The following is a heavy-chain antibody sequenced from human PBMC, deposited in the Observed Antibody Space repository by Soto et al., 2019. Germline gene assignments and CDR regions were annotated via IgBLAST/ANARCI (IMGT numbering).Heavy chain of an antibody. CDR2: AHHSGRT. V-gene: IGHV4-4*02. J-gene: IGHJ6*02. CDR3: ATQGFYRMGV. Sequence: SETLSLTCTVSGDSMSSSNWWNWVRQPPGKGLEWIGEAHHSGRTNYNPSLKSRVTISVDRSQNRFSLKLNSVTAADTAMFYCATQGFYRMGVWGRGTTVTVSS. CDR1: GDSMSSSNW.